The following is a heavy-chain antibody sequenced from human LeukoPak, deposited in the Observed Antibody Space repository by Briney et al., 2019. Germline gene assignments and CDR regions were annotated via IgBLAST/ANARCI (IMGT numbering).Heavy chain of an antibody. V-gene: IGHV3-48*01. D-gene: IGHD3-22*01. Sequence: GGSLRLSCAASGFIFSSYSMDWVRQAPGKGLEWVSYISSSSSTIYYADSVKGRFTISRDNAKTSLYLQMNSLRAEDTAVYYCARDSGYPRAHGFDIWGQGTMVTVSS. J-gene: IGHJ3*02. CDR3: ARDSGYPRAHGFDI. CDR2: ISSSSSTI. CDR1: GFIFSSYS.